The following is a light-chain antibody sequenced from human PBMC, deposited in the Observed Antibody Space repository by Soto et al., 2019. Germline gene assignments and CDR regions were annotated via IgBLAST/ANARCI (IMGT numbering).Light chain of an antibody. Sequence: DIQMTRVSSSLCASVVDIVTITCRASQSISSYLNWYQQKPGKANKLLIYAASSFQSGVPSRFSGSASGTEFTLTINGLQPDDLATYYCQKYDTYPITCGGGTTGDIK. J-gene: IGKJ4*01. CDR2: AAS. V-gene: IGKV1-39*01. CDR3: QKYDTYPIT. CDR1: QSISSY.